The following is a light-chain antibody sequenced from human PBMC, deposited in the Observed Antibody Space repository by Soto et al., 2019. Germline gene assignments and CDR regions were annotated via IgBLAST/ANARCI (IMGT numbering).Light chain of an antibody. CDR3: QYYNNYCWT. CDR2: KTS. CDR1: QSISSW. V-gene: IGKV1-5*03. J-gene: IGKJ1*01. Sequence: DIQLTQSPSTLSASVGDRVTITCRASQSISSWLAWYQQKPGKAPKFLIYKTSNLESGVPSRFSGSGSGTEFTLTLSSLQPDDFAAYSCQYYNNYCWTFGQGTKVEIK.